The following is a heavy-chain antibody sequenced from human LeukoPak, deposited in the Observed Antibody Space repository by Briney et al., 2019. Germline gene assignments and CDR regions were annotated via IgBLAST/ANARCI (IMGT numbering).Heavy chain of an antibody. CDR1: GGSISSSSYY. V-gene: IGHV4-39*02. J-gene: IGHJ4*02. CDR2: IFYSGNT. D-gene: IGHD6-19*01. Sequence: PSDTLSLTCTVSGGSISSSSYYWGWIRPPPGKGLEWIGSIFYSGNTYYNASLKSRVTISVDTSKNHFSLKLSSVTSADTAVYYCARRSSGGGLFDYWGQGTLVTVSS. CDR3: ARRSSGGGLFDY.